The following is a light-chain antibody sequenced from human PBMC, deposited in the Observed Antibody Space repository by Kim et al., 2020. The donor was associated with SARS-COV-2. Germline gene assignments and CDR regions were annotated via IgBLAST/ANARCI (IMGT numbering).Light chain of an antibody. V-gene: IGKV3-15*01. CDR1: QSFGSN. CDR3: QQYNNWPLPCT. Sequence: EIVMTQSPATLSVSPGESATLSSRASQSFGSNLAWYQQKPGQAPRLLFYGTSIRATGVPARFSGSGSGTEFTLTISSLQSEDFAVYYCQQYNNWPLPCTFGQGTKLEI. CDR2: GTS. J-gene: IGKJ2*02.